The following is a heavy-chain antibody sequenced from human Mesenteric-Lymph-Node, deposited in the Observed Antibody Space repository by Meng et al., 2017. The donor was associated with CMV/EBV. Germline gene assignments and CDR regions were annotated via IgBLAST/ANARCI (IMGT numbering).Heavy chain of an antibody. J-gene: IGHJ4*02. CDR1: GGSFSGYY. D-gene: IGHD4-23*01. Sequence: QVPPQQGGAGRLKPSETLSLTCAVYGGSFSGYYWCWIRQPPGKGLEWIGEINHSGSTNYNPSLKSRVTISVDTSKNQFSLKLSSVTAADTAVYYCARHQRWLKSEGGFNYWGQGTLVTVFS. CDR3: ARHQRWLKSEGGFNY. CDR2: INHSGST. V-gene: IGHV4-34*01.